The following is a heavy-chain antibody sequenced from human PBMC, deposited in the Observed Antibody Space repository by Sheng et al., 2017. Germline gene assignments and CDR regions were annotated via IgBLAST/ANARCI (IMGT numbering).Heavy chain of an antibody. CDR2: INPNSGGT. Sequence: QVQLVQSGAEVKKPGASVKVSCKASGYTFTGYYMHWVRQAPGQGLEWMGWINPNSGGTNYAQKFQGRVTMTRDTSISTAYMELSRLRSDDTAVYYCARSREAILWFGELLQDYNWFDPWGQGTLV. V-gene: IGHV1-2*02. CDR3: ARSREAILWFGELLQDYNWFDP. D-gene: IGHD3-10*01. J-gene: IGHJ5*02. CDR1: GYTFTGYY.